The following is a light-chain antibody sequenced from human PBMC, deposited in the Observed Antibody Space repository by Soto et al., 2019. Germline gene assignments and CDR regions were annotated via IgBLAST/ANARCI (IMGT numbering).Light chain of an antibody. Sequence: EIVLTQSPGILSVSPGXRATLSCRASQTINNNFIAWYQQKSDQPPRLLIFGSSRRAAAIPDRFSGSGSGTDFTLTIDRLEPEDFALYYCQHFGGSPPRYTFGQGTKVDIK. CDR3: QHFGGSPPRYT. V-gene: IGKV3-20*01. CDR1: QTINNNF. J-gene: IGKJ2*01. CDR2: GSS.